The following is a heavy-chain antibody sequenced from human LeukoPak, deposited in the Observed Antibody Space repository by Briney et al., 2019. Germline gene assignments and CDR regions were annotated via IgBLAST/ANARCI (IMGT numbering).Heavy chain of an antibody. CDR1: GYTITGYY. CDR2: INPNTGDT. Sequence: ASVKVSCKASGYTITGYYMHWVRQAPGQGLEWMGRINPNTGDTNSARKFQGRITMTRDTSISTVYMELSRLRSDDTAVYYCARGYVYDYGEFDYWGQGTLVTVSS. V-gene: IGHV1-2*06. J-gene: IGHJ4*02. CDR3: ARGYVYDYGEFDY. D-gene: IGHD4-17*01.